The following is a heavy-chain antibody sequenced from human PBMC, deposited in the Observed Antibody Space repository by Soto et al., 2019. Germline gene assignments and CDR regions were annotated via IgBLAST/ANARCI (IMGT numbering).Heavy chain of an antibody. D-gene: IGHD2-15*01. CDR3: ARDSFGRFQRSGGACYDF. CDR1: GFSFNTYS. CDR2: ISSDSKTI. J-gene: IGHJ4*02. V-gene: IGHV3-48*01. Sequence: PGGSLRLSCTASGFSFNTYSMNWVRQAPGKGLEWISYISSDSKTIDYSDSVKGRFTISRDNARNSLYLQMKSLRAEDTAVYYCARDSFGRFQRSGGACYDFWGQGTRVTVSP.